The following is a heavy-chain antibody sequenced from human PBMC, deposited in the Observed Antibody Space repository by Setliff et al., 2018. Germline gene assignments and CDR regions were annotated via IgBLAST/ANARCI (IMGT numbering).Heavy chain of an antibody. Sequence: GGSLRLSCAASGFAFSSYSMNWVRQAPGKGLERVSSISAGTTYIYYADSVKGRFTISRDNAKNSLYLEMNSLRAEDTAVYYCARGPTLIDSWGQGTLVTVSS. CDR1: GFAFSSYS. V-gene: IGHV3-21*01. CDR2: ISAGTTYI. CDR3: ARGPTLIDS. J-gene: IGHJ4*02. D-gene: IGHD3-16*01.